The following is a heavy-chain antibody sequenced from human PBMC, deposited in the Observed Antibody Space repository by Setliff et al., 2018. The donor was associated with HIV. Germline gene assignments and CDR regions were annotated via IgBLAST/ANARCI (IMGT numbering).Heavy chain of an antibody. V-gene: IGHV3-48*01. Sequence: PGESLKISCAASGFDFSMYALTWVRQAPGKGLEWISYISSISTTTHYADSVKGRFTITRDNAKDSLYLQMNSLRAEDTAVYFCARPHYYDSNGYYQAFDNWGQGTPVTVSS. CDR2: ISSISTTT. CDR1: GFDFSMYA. CDR3: ARPHYYDSNGYYQAFDN. D-gene: IGHD3-22*01. J-gene: IGHJ4*02.